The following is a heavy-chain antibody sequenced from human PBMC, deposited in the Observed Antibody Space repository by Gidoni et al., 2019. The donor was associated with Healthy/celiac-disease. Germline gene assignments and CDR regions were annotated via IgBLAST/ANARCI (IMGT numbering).Heavy chain of an antibody. Sequence: QVQLQQWGAGLLKPSETLSLTCAVYGGSFSGYYCSWIRPPPGKGLEWIGEINHSGSTNYNPSLKSLVTISVDTSKNQFSLKLSSVTAADTAVYYCARGRGLRRTYYYYYMDVWGKGTTVTVSS. J-gene: IGHJ6*03. CDR2: INHSGST. D-gene: IGHD5-12*01. CDR3: ARGRGLRRTYYYYYMDV. CDR1: GGSFSGYY. V-gene: IGHV4-34*01.